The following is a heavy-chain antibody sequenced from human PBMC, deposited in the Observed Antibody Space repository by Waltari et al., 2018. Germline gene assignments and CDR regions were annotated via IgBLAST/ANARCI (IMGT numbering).Heavy chain of an antibody. Sequence: QVQLQESGPGLVKPSQTLSLTCTVSGCSISSGSYYWSWIRQPAGKGLEWIGRIYTSGSTNYNPSLKSRVTISVDTSKNQFSLKLSSVTAADTAVYYCARERPIYYYGSGSYFDYWGQGTLVTVSS. D-gene: IGHD3-10*01. CDR2: IYTSGST. J-gene: IGHJ4*02. CDR3: ARERPIYYYGSGSYFDY. CDR1: GCSISSGSYY. V-gene: IGHV4-61*02.